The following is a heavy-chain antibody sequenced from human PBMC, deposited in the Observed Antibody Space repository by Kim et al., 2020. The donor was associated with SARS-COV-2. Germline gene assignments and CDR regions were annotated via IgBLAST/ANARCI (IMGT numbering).Heavy chain of an antibody. J-gene: IGHJ4*02. D-gene: IGHD2-15*01. Sequence: GGSLRLSCAASGFTFSNAWMSWVRQAPGKGLEWVGRIKSKTDGGTTDYAAPVKGRFTISRDDSKNTLYLQMNSLKTEDTAVYYCTTEVVVVVAATGFDYWGQGTLVTVSS. CDR1: GFTFSNAW. CDR2: IKSKTDGGTT. V-gene: IGHV3-15*01. CDR3: TTEVVVVVAATGFDY.